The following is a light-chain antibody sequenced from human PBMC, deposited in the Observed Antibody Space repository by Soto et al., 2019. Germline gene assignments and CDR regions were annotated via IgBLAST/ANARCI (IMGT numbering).Light chain of an antibody. V-gene: IGKV4-1*01. J-gene: IGKJ5*01. CDR1: QSVLYSSNNKNY. Sequence: DIVMTPSPDSLAVSLGERATINCKSSQSVLYSSNNKNYLAWYQQKPGQPPKLLIYWASTRESGVPDRFSGSGSGTDFTLTISSLQAEDVAVYYCQQYYSTPLTFGQGTRLEI. CDR3: QQYYSTPLT. CDR2: WAS.